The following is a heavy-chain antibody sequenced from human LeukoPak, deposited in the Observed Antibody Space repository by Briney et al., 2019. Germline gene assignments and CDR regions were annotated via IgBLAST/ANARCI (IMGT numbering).Heavy chain of an antibody. J-gene: IGHJ4*02. D-gene: IGHD3-16*01. CDR1: EFTFSNTW. CDR2: TNPAGGDK. V-gene: IGHV3-7*01. Sequence: GSLRLSCTGPEFTFSNTWMSWVRQPPGKGREWAAHTNPAGGDKFYLDSVNGRFTTSRNNAKNLRFLQMNTLKAEDRAVIYWVNWANTFRYWGQGTLVAGSS. CDR3: VNWANTFRY.